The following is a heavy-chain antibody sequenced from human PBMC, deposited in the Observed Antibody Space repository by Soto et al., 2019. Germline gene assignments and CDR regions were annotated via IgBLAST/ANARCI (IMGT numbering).Heavy chain of an antibody. CDR2: IYYSGST. Sequence: KPSETLSLTCTVSGGSISSGDYYWSWIRQPPGKGLEWIGYIYYSGSTYYNPSLKSRVTISVDTSKNQFSLKLSSVTAADTAVYYCARGQMPYDYVFPLGFDYWGQGTLVTVSS. CDR3: ARGQMPYDYVFPLGFDY. J-gene: IGHJ4*02. V-gene: IGHV4-30-4*01. D-gene: IGHD3-16*01. CDR1: GGSISSGDYY.